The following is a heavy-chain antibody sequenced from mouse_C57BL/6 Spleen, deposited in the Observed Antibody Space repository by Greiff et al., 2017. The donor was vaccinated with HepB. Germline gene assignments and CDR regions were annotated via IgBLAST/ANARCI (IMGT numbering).Heavy chain of an antibody. CDR2: ISSGGDYI. Sequence: EVQGVESGEGLVKPGGSLKLSCAASGFTFSSYAMSWVRQTPEKRLEWVAYISSGGDYIYYADTVKGRFTISRDNARNTLYLQMSSLKSEDTAMYYCTRAGYYSNYPPWFAYWGQGTLVTVSA. J-gene: IGHJ3*01. D-gene: IGHD2-5*01. V-gene: IGHV5-9-1*02. CDR3: TRAGYYSNYPPWFAY. CDR1: GFTFSSYA.